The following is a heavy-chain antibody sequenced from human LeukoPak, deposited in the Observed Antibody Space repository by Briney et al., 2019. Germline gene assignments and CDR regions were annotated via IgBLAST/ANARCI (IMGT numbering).Heavy chain of an antibody. J-gene: IGHJ6*02. CDR2: IYYSGST. D-gene: IGHD5-24*01. CDR1: GGSISSYY. V-gene: IGHV4-59*01. CDR3: ARDRRDGYNYGDYYYGMDV. Sequence: PSETLSLTCTVSGGSISSYYWGWIRQPPGKGLEWIGYIYYSGSTNYNPSLKSRVTISVDTSKNQFSLKLSSVTAADTAVYYCARDRRDGYNYGDYYYGMDVWGQGTTVTVSS.